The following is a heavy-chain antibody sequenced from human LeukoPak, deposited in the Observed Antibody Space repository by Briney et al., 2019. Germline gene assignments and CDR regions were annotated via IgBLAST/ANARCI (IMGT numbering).Heavy chain of an antibody. CDR2: ISYDGSNT. CDR3: ARGDYYGSGSYSDY. J-gene: IGHJ4*02. V-gene: IGHV3-30*03. CDR1: GFTFRSYG. Sequence: GGSLRLSCVASGFTFRSYGMHWVRQAPGKGLEWVAFISYDGSNTYYADSVKGRFTISRDNSKNTLYLQMNSLRAEDTAVYYCARGDYYGSGSYSDYWGQGTLVTVSS. D-gene: IGHD3-10*01.